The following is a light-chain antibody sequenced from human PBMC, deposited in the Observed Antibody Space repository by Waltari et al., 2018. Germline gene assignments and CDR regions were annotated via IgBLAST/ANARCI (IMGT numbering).Light chain of an antibody. J-gene: IGLJ3*02. Sequence: QTVVTQEPSLSVSPGGTVTLTCALSSGSFSSTSYVSWYQQSPGQTPRTLVYKTTTRSNGVPDRFSGSILGSEAALTITGAQADDESNYYCLVYMGSGIWVFGGGTKLTV. V-gene: IGLV8-61*01. CDR1: SGSFSSTSY. CDR2: KTT. CDR3: LVYMGSGIWV.